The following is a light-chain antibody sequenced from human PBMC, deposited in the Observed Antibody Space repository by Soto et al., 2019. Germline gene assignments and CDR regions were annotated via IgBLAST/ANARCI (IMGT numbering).Light chain of an antibody. V-gene: IGKV1-39*01. J-gene: IGKJ4*01. CDR2: AAS. Sequence: DIQLTQSPPSLSATVGDRVTITCRASQTICSYLNWFQQKLGMAPKVXIYAASKLQSGVPSRFRGSGAGTECTLTIDTLQPDDVDSDCCQQYYSSTLTFGGGTKVDIK. CDR1: QTICSY. CDR3: QQYYSSTLT.